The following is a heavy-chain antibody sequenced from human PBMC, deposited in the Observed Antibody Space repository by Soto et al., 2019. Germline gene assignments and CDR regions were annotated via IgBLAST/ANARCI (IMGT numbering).Heavy chain of an antibody. CDR1: GGSISSDY. CDR3: VDTSKNPFSLKLSSVTAADTAVSFCARHDGSRSTDY. J-gene: IGHJ4*02. V-gene: IGHV4-4*08. Sequence: QVQLQESGPGLVKPSGTLSLTCTVSGGSISSDYWNWIRQPPGKGMEWIGYIHSGSTTYSASLRKPPGKGLEWTGYIHRRRTTYRASLVSRVTISVDTSKNPFSLKLSSVTAADTAVSFCARHDGSRSTDYWGQGTLVTVSS. D-gene: IGHD3-3*01. CDR2: IHSGST.